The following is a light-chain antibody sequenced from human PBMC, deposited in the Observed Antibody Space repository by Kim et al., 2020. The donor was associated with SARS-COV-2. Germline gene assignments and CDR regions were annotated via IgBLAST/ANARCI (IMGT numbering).Light chain of an antibody. CDR1: QSISNW. CDR2: DAS. V-gene: IGKV1-5*01. CDR3: QQYNSYSYT. J-gene: IGKJ2*01. Sequence: SASVGDRVTITCRASQSISNWLAWYQQKPGKAPKLLIYDASSLESGVPSRFSGSGSGTEFTLTISSLQPDDFATYSCQQYNSYSYTFGQGTKLEI.